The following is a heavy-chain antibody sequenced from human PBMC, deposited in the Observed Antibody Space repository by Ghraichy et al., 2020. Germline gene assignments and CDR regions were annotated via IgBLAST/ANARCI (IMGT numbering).Heavy chain of an antibody. CDR2: IIPIFGTA. D-gene: IGHD3-3*01. Sequence: SVKVSCKASGGTFSSYAISWVRQAPGQGLEWMGGIIPIFGTAHYAQKFQGRVTITTEESTTTAYMDLSSLRSDETAVYYCARAHTIFGVDPYYYAMDVWGQGTTVTVSS. CDR1: GGTFSSYA. V-gene: IGHV1-69*05. J-gene: IGHJ6*02. CDR3: ARAHTIFGVDPYYYAMDV.